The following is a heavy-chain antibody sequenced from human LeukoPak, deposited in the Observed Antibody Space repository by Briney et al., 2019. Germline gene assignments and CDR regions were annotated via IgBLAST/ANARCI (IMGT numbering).Heavy chain of an antibody. V-gene: IGHV4-38-2*02. J-gene: IGHJ4*02. Sequence: PSETLSLTCSVSGYSISSGYFWAWIRQPPGKGLEWIGNIVYYGSTHYNPSLKKPGTISGDIAKNPFSLKLSSVSAAEMAIYYCARDDYNNTGGSEYWGKGNLVTVS. D-gene: IGHD4-11*01. CDR2: IVYYGST. CDR3: ARDDYNNTGGSEY. CDR1: GYSISSGYF.